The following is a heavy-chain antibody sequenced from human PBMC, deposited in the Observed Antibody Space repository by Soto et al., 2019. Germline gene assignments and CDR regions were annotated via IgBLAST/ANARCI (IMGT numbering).Heavy chain of an antibody. CDR3: ARDPYGRSAPDY. Sequence: QVQLVESGGGVVQPGRSLRLSCASSGFTFSSYDMHWVRQAPGKGLEWVALISYGGSNKYYADSVKGRFTISRDNSKITVYLQMNSLRAEDTAVYYCARDPYGRSAPDYWGQGTLVTVSS. V-gene: IGHV3-30-3*01. CDR1: GFTFSSYD. D-gene: IGHD3-10*01. CDR2: ISYGGSNK. J-gene: IGHJ4*02.